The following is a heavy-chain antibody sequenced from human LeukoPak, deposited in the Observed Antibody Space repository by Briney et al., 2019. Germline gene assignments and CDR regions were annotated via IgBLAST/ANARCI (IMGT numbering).Heavy chain of an antibody. Sequence: GGSLRLSCAASGFTFSSYWMSWVRQAPGKGLEWVANIKQDGSEKYYVDSMKGRFTISRDNAKNSLYLQMNSLRAEDTAVYYCARVGGSSWPDYWGQGTLVTASS. CDR2: IKQDGSEK. CDR1: GFTFSSYW. CDR3: ARVGGSSWPDY. J-gene: IGHJ4*02. D-gene: IGHD6-13*01. V-gene: IGHV3-7*01.